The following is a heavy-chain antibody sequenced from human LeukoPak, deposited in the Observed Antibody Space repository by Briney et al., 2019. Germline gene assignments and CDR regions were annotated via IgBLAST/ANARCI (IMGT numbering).Heavy chain of an antibody. Sequence: SETLSLTFAVYGGSFSGYYWSWIRQPAGKGLEWIGEINHSGSTNYNPSLKSRVTISVDTSKNQFSLKLSSVTAADTAVYYCARGLDVVVVAATQGAFYIWGQGTMVTVSS. D-gene: IGHD2-15*01. CDR3: ARGLDVVVVAATQGAFYI. J-gene: IGHJ3*02. V-gene: IGHV4-34*01. CDR1: GGSFSGYY. CDR2: INHSGST.